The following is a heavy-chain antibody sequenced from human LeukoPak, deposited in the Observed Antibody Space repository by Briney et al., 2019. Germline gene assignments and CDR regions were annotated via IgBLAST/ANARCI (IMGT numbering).Heavy chain of an antibody. J-gene: IGHJ4*02. V-gene: IGHV4-31*03. Sequence: SETLSLTCTVSGGSISSGGYSWSWIRQHPGKGLEWIGYIYYSGSTYYNPSLKSRVTISVDTSKNQFSLKLSSVTAADTAVYYCASGGYYDSSGYYCLDYWGQGTLVTVSS. CDR1: GGSISSGGYS. D-gene: IGHD3-22*01. CDR2: IYYSGST. CDR3: ASGGYYDSSGYYCLDY.